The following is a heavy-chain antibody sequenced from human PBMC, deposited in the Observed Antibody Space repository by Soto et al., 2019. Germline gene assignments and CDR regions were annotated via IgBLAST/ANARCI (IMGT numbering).Heavy chain of an antibody. CDR3: ALEPTGTAGFDY. J-gene: IGHJ4*02. CDR2: IDLNIGDT. V-gene: IGHV1-2*02. D-gene: IGHD2-21*02. Sequence: QVQMVQSGAEVKKPGASVTVSCKASGHTFTGQHLHWVRQAPGQGLEWMGLIDLNIGDTKYAQKFLGRVTSTSDTSITTAYMELRGLRSDDTAVYYCALEPTGTAGFDYWCQGTLVTVSS. CDR1: GHTFTGQH.